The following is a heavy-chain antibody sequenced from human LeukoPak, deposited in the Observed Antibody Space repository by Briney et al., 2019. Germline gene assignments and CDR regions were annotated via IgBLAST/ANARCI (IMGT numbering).Heavy chain of an antibody. CDR3: ARAKTHKTGTTLRRDAFDI. Sequence: PSETLSLTCAVYGGSFSGYYWSWIRQPPGKGLEWIGEINHSGSTNYNPSLKSRVTISVDTSKNQFSLKLSSVTAADTAVYYCARAKTHKTGTTLRRDAFDIWGQGTMVTVSS. D-gene: IGHD1-1*01. CDR2: INHSGST. CDR1: GGSFSGYY. J-gene: IGHJ3*02. V-gene: IGHV4-34*01.